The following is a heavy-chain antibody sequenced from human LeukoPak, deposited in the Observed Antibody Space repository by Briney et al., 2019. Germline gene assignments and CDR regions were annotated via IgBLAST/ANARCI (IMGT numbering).Heavy chain of an antibody. CDR2: IYHSGST. J-gene: IGHJ4*02. D-gene: IGHD3-16*02. CDR1: GYSISSGYY. CDR3: ARDGNYDYVWGSYRPEYYFDY. V-gene: IGHV4-38-2*02. Sequence: SETLSLTCTVSGYSISSGYYWGWIRQPPGKGLEWIGSIYHSGSTYYNPSLKSRVTISVDTSKNQFSLKLTSVTAADTAVYYCARDGNYDYVWGSYRPEYYFDYWGQGTLVTVSS.